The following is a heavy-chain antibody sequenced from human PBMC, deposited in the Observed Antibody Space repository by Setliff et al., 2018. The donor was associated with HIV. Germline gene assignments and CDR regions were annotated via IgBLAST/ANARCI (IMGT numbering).Heavy chain of an antibody. CDR2: ISGSDGTV. J-gene: IGHJ4*02. D-gene: IGHD1-26*01. V-gene: IGHV3-11*04. CDR3: ARVPGGSYHRYFDY. Sequence: GGSLRLSCAASGFTFSDHYMNWVRQAPGKGLEWVSYISGSDGTVLYADSVKGRFTISRDNAKNTLYLQMNSLRAEDTAVYYCARVPGGSYHRYFDYWGQGTLVTVSS. CDR1: GFTFSDHY.